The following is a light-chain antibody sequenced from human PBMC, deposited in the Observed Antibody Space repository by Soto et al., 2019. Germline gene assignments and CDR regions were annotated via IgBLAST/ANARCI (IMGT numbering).Light chain of an antibody. CDR3: SSFTSTSTRV. CDR2: EVS. CDR1: SRDVGGYNY. J-gene: IGLJ1*01. V-gene: IGLV2-14*01. Sequence: QSALTQPAAVSGSPGQSITISCTGTSRDVGGYNYVSWYQQHPDKAPKLIIYEVSNRPPGVSNRFSASKSANTASLSISGLQAEDKADYYCSSFTSTSTRVFGTGTKLTVL.